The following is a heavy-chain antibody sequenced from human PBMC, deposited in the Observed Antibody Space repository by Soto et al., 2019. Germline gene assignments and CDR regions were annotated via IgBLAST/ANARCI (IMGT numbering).Heavy chain of an antibody. Sequence: SVKVSCKASGGTFSSYAISWVRQAPGQGLEWMGGIIPIFGTANYAQKFQGRVTITADESTSTAYMELSSLRSEDTAVYYCARDEELVLPSGVYYYGMDVWGQGTTVTVSS. CDR1: GGTFSSYA. D-gene: IGHD2-2*01. CDR2: IIPIFGTA. V-gene: IGHV1-69*13. J-gene: IGHJ6*02. CDR3: ARDEELVLPSGVYYYGMDV.